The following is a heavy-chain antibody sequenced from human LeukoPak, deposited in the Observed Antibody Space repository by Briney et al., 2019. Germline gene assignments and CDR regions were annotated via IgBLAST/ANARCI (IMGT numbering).Heavy chain of an antibody. V-gene: IGHV1-69*13. CDR2: IIPIFGTA. CDR1: GGTFSSYA. Sequence: ASVKVSCKASGGTFSSYAISWVRQAPGHGLEWMGGIIPIFGTANYAQKFQGRVTITADESTSTAYMELSSLRSEDTAVYYCARGVADRWLQLPNDYWGQETLVTVSS. D-gene: IGHD5-24*01. J-gene: IGHJ4*02. CDR3: ARGVADRWLQLPNDY.